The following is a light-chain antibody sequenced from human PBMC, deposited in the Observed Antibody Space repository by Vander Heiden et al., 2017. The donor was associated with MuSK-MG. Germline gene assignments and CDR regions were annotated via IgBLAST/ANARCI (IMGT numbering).Light chain of an antibody. CDR1: FSDVGGYNY. CDR3: SSYAGTYTSVV. J-gene: IGLJ2*01. CDR2: DVT. Sequence: QSALTQPRPVSGSPGQSVAISCTGTFSDVGGYNYVYWYQQHPGKAPKLMIYDVTKRPSGVPDRFSASKSGNTASLTISGLQAEDEADYYCSSYAGTYTSVVFGGGTRLTVL. V-gene: IGLV2-11*01.